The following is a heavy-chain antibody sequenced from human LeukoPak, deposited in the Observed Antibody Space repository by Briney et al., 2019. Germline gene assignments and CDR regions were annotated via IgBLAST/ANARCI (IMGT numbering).Heavy chain of an antibody. D-gene: IGHD4-23*01. J-gene: IGHJ3*02. CDR1: EFTYSAYA. CDR2: IGGDGRST. Sequence: GGSLRLSCAASEFTYSAYAMSWVRQAPGKGLEWVSTIGGDGRSTFYADSVKGRFTISRDDSKTTLFLQMNSLRAEDTAIYYCARRYGGWGAFDIWGQGTVVTVSS. V-gene: IGHV3-23*01. CDR3: ARRYGGWGAFDI.